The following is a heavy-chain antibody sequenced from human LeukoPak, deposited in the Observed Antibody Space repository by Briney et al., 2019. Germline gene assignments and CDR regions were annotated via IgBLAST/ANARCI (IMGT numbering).Heavy chain of an antibody. Sequence: GSLRLSCAASGFTVSSNYMSWVRQAPGKGLEWVSVIYSGGSTYYADSVKGRFTISRDNSKNTLYLQMNSLRAEGTAVYYCARTYYDFWSGPYGMDVWGQGTTVTVSS. CDR3: ARTYYDFWSGPYGMDV. CDR2: IYSGGST. D-gene: IGHD3-3*01. CDR1: GFTVSSNY. J-gene: IGHJ6*02. V-gene: IGHV3-66*02.